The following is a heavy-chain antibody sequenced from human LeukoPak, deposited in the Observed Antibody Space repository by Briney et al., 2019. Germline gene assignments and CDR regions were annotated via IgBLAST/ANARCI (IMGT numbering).Heavy chain of an antibody. Sequence: GGSLRLSCAASGFSVSNYYMSWFRQAPGKGLEWVGFIRSKAYGGTTEYAASVKGRFTISRDDSKSIAYLQMNSLKTEDTAVYYCTAQHITIFGVVPNNDYWGQGTLVTVSS. J-gene: IGHJ4*02. CDR1: GFSVSNYY. V-gene: IGHV3-49*03. CDR3: TAQHITIFGVVPNNDY. D-gene: IGHD3-3*01. CDR2: IRSKAYGGTT.